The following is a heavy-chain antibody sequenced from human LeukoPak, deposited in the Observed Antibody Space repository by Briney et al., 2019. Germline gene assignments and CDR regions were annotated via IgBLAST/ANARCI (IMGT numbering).Heavy chain of an antibody. D-gene: IGHD6-13*01. Sequence: GGSLRLSCAASGFTVSSNYMSWVRQAPGKGLEWVSILYSGDRTHYTDSVKGRFTISRDNSKNTLYLQMNSLRAEDTAVYYCARASIAAAGYYFDYWGQGTLVTVSS. CDR2: LYSGDRT. J-gene: IGHJ4*02. V-gene: IGHV3-66*01. CDR1: GFTVSSNY. CDR3: ARASIAAAGYYFDY.